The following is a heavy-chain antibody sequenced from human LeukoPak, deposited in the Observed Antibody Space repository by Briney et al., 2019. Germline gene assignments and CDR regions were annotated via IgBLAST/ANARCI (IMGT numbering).Heavy chain of an antibody. CDR3: ARGPSVAAHLAY. J-gene: IGHJ4*02. V-gene: IGHV4-4*02. Sequence: SETLSLTCAVSGGSISSNNWWSWVRQPPGKGLEWIGEIYQHGATNYNPSLKSRVTLSVDKSKTQFSLELSSVTAADTAVYYCARGPSVAAHLAYWGQGTLVVVSS. D-gene: IGHD5-12*01. CDR1: GGSISSNNW. CDR2: IYQHGAT.